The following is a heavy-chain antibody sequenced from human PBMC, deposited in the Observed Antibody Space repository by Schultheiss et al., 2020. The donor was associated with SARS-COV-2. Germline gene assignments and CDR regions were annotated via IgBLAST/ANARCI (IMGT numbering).Heavy chain of an antibody. V-gene: IGHV3-23*01. J-gene: IGHJ4*02. Sequence: GESLKISCAASGFTFDDYAMHWVRQAPGKGLEWVSIISGSGGSTNYADSVKGRFTISRDNSKNTLYLQMNSLRAEDTAVYYCAKDVKRTGSAPDYWGQGTLVTVSS. D-gene: IGHD1-26*01. CDR1: GFTFDDYA. CDR2: ISGSGGST. CDR3: AKDVKRTGSAPDY.